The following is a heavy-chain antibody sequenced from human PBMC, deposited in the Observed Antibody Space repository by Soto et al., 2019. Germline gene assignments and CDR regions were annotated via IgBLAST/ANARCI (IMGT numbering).Heavy chain of an antibody. D-gene: IGHD5-12*01. J-gene: IGHJ4*02. V-gene: IGHV3-48*01. CDR2: ISRSSSTI. CDR1: GFTFSSYS. CDR3: ARDGEGDGYNFDY. Sequence: EVQLVESGGGLVQPGGSLRLSCAASGFTFSSYSMNWVRQAPGKGLEWVSYISRSSSTIHYADSVKGRFTISRDNATNSLYLQMNSLRPEDTAVYYCARDGEGDGYNFDYWGQGTLVTVSS.